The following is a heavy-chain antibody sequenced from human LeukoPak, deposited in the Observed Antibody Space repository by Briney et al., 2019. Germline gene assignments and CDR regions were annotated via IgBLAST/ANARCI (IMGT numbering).Heavy chain of an antibody. CDR2: ISSSGKYV. V-gene: IGHV3-21*06. CDR1: EFGISTYS. Sequence: PGGSLRLSRSAAEFGISTYSMNWVRQAPGKGLEWVSSISSSGKYVYYGDSVKGRFTLSRDDAKNELYLQMNSLRAEDTALYYCARDRYDSSVGGMDVWGQGTTVTVSS. D-gene: IGHD6-6*01. J-gene: IGHJ6*02. CDR3: ARDRYDSSVGGMDV.